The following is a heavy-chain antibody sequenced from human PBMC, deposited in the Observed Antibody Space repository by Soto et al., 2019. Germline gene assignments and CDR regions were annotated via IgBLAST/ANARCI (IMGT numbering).Heavy chain of an antibody. CDR1: GYSFTKYG. V-gene: IGHV1-3*01. D-gene: IGHD2-2*01. J-gene: IGHJ6*02. CDR3: ARTDCSSTSCYNYYYYGVDV. CDR2: INPGNGDT. Sequence: ASVKVSCKTSGYSFTKYGLHWVRQAPGQRREWMGWINPGNGDTKYSQKFQGRVTITRDTSATTAYMELSSLRSEDSAVFYCARTDCSSTSCYNYYYYGVDVWGQGTQVTFSS.